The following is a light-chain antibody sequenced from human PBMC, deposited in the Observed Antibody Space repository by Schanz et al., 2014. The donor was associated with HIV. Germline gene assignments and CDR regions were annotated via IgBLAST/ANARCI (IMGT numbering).Light chain of an antibody. CDR1: QSLLQSNGYKY. Sequence: DIVMTQSPLSLPVTPGEPASISCRSSQSLLQSNGYKYLDSYLQKPGQSPQLLIYLGSNRASGVPDRFSGSGSGTYFTLTVNRLEAEDFALYYCQQYGGSPLTFGGGTKVERK. V-gene: IGKV2-28*01. CDR3: QQYGGSPLT. J-gene: IGKJ4*01. CDR2: LGS.